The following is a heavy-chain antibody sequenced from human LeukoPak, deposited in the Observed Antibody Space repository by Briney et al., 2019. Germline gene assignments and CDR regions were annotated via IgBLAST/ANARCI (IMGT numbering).Heavy chain of an antibody. D-gene: IGHD3-10*01. V-gene: IGHV4-61*02. J-gene: IGHJ6*03. CDR3: ARDNRSTYYYGSGDRSSYYYYYYMDV. Sequence: PSQTLSPTCTVSGYSISSGTYYWTWIRQPAGKGLEWIGRISTSGSTNYNPSLKSRVTISLDTSKNQFSLKLSSVTAADTAVYYCARDNRSTYYYGSGDRSSYYYYYYMDVWGKGTTVTVSS. CDR1: GYSISSGTYY. CDR2: ISTSGST.